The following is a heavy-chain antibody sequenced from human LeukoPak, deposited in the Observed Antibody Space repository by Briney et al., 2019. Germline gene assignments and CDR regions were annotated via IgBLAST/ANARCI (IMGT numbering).Heavy chain of an antibody. CDR1: GGSINSGGYY. V-gene: IGHV4-31*03. D-gene: IGHD2-2*01. CDR3: ARYLGPGCSTTSCSNYFDY. Sequence: SETLSLTCTVSGGSINSGGYYWSWIRQHPGKGLEWIGYIYYSGSTYYNPSLKSRLTISLDTSKNQFSLKLSSVTAADTAVYYCARYLGPGCSTTSCSNYFDYWGQGTLITVSS. CDR2: IYYSGST. J-gene: IGHJ4*02.